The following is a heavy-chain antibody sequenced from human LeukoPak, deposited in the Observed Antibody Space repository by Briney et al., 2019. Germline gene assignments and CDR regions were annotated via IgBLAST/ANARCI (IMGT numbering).Heavy chain of an antibody. V-gene: IGHV3-30*18. D-gene: IGHD4-11*01. CDR3: AKDGVLDYNALALGY. CDR1: GFTFSRYG. Sequence: GGSLRLSCAASGFTFSRYGMHWVRQAPGKGLEWVAIISYDGSNKYYADSVKGRFTIPRDNSKNTLYLQMNSLRAEDTAVYYCAKDGVLDYNALALGYWGQGTLVTVSS. CDR2: ISYDGSNK. J-gene: IGHJ4*02.